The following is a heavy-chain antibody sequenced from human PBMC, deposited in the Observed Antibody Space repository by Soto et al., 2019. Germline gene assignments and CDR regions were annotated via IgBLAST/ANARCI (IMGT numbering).Heavy chain of an antibody. J-gene: IGHJ4*02. Sequence: EVQLLEAGGGLVQPGGSLRLSCAASGFTFNSSAMSWVRQAPGKGLEWVSTTSGGAGSTYYADSVKGRFTISTDHSKNTLYLQMNSLRADDTAVYYCAKGRYRIGWYDPYFDYWGQGTLVTVSS. V-gene: IGHV3-23*01. CDR3: AKGRYRIGWYDPYFDY. D-gene: IGHD6-19*01. CDR2: TSGGAGST. CDR1: GFTFNSSA.